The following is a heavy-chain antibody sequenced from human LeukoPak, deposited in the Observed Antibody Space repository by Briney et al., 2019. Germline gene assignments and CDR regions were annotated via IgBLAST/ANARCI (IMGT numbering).Heavy chain of an antibody. J-gene: IGHJ4*02. CDR1: GFTFSSNW. V-gene: IGHV3-74*01. Sequence: GGSLRLSCAASGFTFSSNWMHWVRQAPGKGLVWISRIKTDGTTTTYADSVRGRFTISRDNAKNTLYLQMNSLRAEDTAVYYCAKSGEEVLLWFGELLDWGQGTLVTVSS. D-gene: IGHD3-10*01. CDR2: IKTDGTTT. CDR3: AKSGEEVLLWFGELLD.